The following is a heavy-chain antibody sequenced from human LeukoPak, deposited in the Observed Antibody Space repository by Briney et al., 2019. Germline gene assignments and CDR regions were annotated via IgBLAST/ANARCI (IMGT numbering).Heavy chain of an antibody. Sequence: GGSLRLSCAASGFTFSSYLMHWVRQAPGKGLVWVSRINSDGSSTSYADSVKGRFTISRDNAKNTLYLQMNSLRAEDTAVYYCAREPREPTYYDILTGYSFYYYGMDVWGQGTTVTVSS. V-gene: IGHV3-74*01. J-gene: IGHJ6*02. CDR1: GFTFSSYL. CDR3: AREPREPTYYDILTGYSFYYYGMDV. CDR2: INSDGSST. D-gene: IGHD3-9*01.